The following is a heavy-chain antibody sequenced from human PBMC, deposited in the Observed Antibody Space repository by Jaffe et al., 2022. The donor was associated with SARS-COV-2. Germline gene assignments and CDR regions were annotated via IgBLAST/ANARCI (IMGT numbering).Heavy chain of an antibody. CDR1: GFTFSSHV. V-gene: IGHV3-23*01. J-gene: IGHJ4*02. CDR2: LSESGANS. Sequence: EVQLLESGGDLVQPGGSLRLSCAASGFTFSSHVMNWVRRAPGKGLEWVSTLSESGANSYYADSVKGRFTISRDNPKNTLYLQMSSLRAEDTALYYCARSFCTSRKCYFDFWGQGTLATVSS. D-gene: IGHD2-2*01. CDR3: ARSFCTSRKCYFDF.